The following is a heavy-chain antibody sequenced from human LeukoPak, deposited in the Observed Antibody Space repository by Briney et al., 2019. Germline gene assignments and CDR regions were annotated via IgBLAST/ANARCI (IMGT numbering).Heavy chain of an antibody. Sequence: GGSLRLSCAASGFTFSSYAMHWVRQAPGKGLEWVAVISYDGSNKYYADSVKGRFTISRDNSKNMLYLQMNSLRAEDTAVYYCASPNCSGGSCYNYYYYYGMDVWGQGTTVTVSS. CDR3: ASPNCSGGSCYNYYYYYGMDV. J-gene: IGHJ6*02. CDR2: ISYDGSNK. V-gene: IGHV3-30-3*01. D-gene: IGHD2-15*01. CDR1: GFTFSSYA.